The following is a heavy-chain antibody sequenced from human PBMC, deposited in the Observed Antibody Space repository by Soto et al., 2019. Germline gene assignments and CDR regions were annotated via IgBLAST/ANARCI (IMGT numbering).Heavy chain of an antibody. CDR1: GFTFSSYS. CDR3: ARDQPGYSYGYGLGY. Sequence: EVQLVESGGGLVKPGGSLRLSCAASGFTFSSYSMNWVRQAPGKGLEWVSSISSSSSYIYYADSVKGRFTISRDNAKNSRYRQMSSLRAEDTAVYYCARDQPGYSYGYGLGYWGKGTLVTVSS. CDR2: ISSSSSYI. J-gene: IGHJ4*02. D-gene: IGHD5-18*01. V-gene: IGHV3-21*01.